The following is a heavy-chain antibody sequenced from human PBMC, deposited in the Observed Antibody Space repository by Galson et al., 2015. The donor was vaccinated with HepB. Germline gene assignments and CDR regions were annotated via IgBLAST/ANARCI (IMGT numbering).Heavy chain of an antibody. D-gene: IGHD3-9*01. V-gene: IGHV3-33*01. CDR3: ARGVAVRYFDWLKGGENWFDP. J-gene: IGHJ5*02. Sequence: SLRLSCAASGFTFSSYGMHWVRQAPGKGLEWVAVIWYDGSNKYYADSVKGRFTISRDNSKNTLYLQMNSLRAEDTAVYYCARGVAVRYFDWLKGGENWFDPWGQGTLVTVSS. CDR2: IWYDGSNK. CDR1: GFTFSSYG.